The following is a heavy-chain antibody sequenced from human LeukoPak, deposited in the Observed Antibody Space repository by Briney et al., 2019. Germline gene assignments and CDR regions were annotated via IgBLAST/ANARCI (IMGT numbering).Heavy chain of an antibody. CDR3: ARVTGGSCYSCPAGGAFDI. Sequence: GASVKVSCKASGYTFTGYYMHWVRQAPGQGLEWMGWINPNSGGTNYAQKFQGRVTMTRDTSISTAYMELSRLRSDDTAVYYCARVTGGSCYSCPAGGAFDIWGQGTMVTVSS. D-gene: IGHD2-15*01. V-gene: IGHV1-2*02. CDR2: INPNSGGT. J-gene: IGHJ3*02. CDR1: GYTFTGYY.